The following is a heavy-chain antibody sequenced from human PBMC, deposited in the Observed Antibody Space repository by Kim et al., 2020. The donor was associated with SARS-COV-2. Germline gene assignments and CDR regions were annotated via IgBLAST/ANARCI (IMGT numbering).Heavy chain of an antibody. CDR3: ARDCSSTSCY. J-gene: IGHJ3*01. Sequence: NTNYAQKLQGRVTMTTDTSTSTAYMELRSLRSDDTAVYYCARDCSSTSCYWGQGTMVTVSS. D-gene: IGHD2-2*01. V-gene: IGHV1-18*01. CDR2: NT.